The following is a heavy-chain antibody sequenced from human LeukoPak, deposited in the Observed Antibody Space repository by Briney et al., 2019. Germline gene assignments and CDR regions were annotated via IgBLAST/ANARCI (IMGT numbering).Heavy chain of an antibody. CDR2: IYYSGST. Sequence: SSQTLSLTCTVSGGSISSGDYYWSWIRQPPGKGLEWIGYIYYSGSTYYNPSLKRRVTISVDTSKNQFSLKLSSVTAADTAVYYCARRSARSAVVAASPYFDYWGQGTLVTVSS. J-gene: IGHJ4*02. D-gene: IGHD2-15*01. CDR3: ARRSARSAVVAASPYFDY. CDR1: GGSISSGDYY. V-gene: IGHV4-30-4*08.